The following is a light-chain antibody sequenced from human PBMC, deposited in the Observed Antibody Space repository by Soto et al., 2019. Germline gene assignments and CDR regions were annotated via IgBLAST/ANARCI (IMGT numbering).Light chain of an antibody. CDR3: QQYGSSLPWT. CDR1: QSVSSTY. J-gene: IGKJ1*01. V-gene: IGKV3-20*01. CDR2: GAS. Sequence: EIGLTQSPGTLSLSTGERATRSCNASQSVSSTYLAWYQQKPGQAPRPLIYGASRRDTGIPDRFSGSGSGTDFTLTISRLEPEDFALYYCQQYGSSLPWTFGQGTKADVK.